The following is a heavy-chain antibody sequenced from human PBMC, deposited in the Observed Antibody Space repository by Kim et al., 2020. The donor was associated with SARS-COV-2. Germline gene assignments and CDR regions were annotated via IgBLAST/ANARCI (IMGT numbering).Heavy chain of an antibody. CDR1: GFTFSDHY. CDR3: ARTYGDYNYYGMDV. J-gene: IGHJ6*02. CDR2: TRNKANSYTT. Sequence: GGSLRLSCAASGFTFSDHYMDWVRQAPGKGLEWVGRTRNKANSYTTEYAASVKGRFTISRDDSKNSLYLQMNSLKTEDTAVYYCARTYGDYNYYGMDVWGQGTTVTVSS. V-gene: IGHV3-72*01. D-gene: IGHD4-17*01.